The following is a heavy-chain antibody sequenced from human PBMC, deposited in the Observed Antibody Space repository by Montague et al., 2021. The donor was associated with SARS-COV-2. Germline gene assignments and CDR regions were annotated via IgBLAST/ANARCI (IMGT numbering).Heavy chain of an antibody. J-gene: IGHJ4*02. Sequence: SETLSLTCAVSDDSITSSTYYWAWIRQPPGKGLEWIGSFYYTGSTYYNPSLKSRVTMSVDTSKNHFSLNLNSVTAADTAVYYCARGRSGFFSPLDYWGQGTLVTASS. CDR1: DDSITSSTYY. CDR2: FYYTGST. CDR3: ARGRSGFFSPLDY. D-gene: IGHD3-3*01. V-gene: IGHV4-39*02.